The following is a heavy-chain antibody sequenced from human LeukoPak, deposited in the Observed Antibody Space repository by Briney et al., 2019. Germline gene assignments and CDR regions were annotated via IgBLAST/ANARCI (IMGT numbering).Heavy chain of an antibody. CDR1: GGSITGYY. CDR3: ARGNILTGYCFDF. D-gene: IGHD3-9*01. J-gene: IGHJ4*02. CDR2: IHYTGAT. Sequence: PSEILSLTCAVYGGSITGYYWSWIRQTPGRGLEWVGEIHYTGATSYNPSLKSRATISTDTSKNQFSLRLSSVTAADTAVYYCARGNILTGYCFDFWGQGALVNVSS. V-gene: IGHV4-34*01.